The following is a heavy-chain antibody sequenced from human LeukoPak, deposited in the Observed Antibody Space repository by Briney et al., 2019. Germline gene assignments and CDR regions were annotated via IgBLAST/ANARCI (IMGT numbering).Heavy chain of an antibody. V-gene: IGHV3-23*01. Sequence: GGSLRLSCAASGFTFSNYAMSWVCQAPGKGLEWVSFILSSGGSTYYADSVKGRFTISRDNSKNTLYLQMNSLRAEDTAIYYCAKRLPHYFDYWGQGTLVTVSS. CDR2: ILSSGGST. J-gene: IGHJ4*02. CDR1: GFTFSNYA. CDR3: AKRLPHYFDY.